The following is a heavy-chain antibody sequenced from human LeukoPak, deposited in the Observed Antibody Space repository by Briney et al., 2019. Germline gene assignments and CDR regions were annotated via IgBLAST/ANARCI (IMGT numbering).Heavy chain of an antibody. D-gene: IGHD6-13*01. J-gene: IGHJ5*02. Sequence: NPGGSLRLSCAASGFTFSDYYMSWIRQAPGKGLEWVSYISSSGSTIYYADSVKGRFTISRDNAKNSLYLQMNSLRAEDTAVYYCAREVIYASSWYEPTSTNWFDPWGQGTLVTVSS. CDR3: AREVIYASSWYEPTSTNWFDP. CDR2: ISSSGSTI. V-gene: IGHV3-11*01. CDR1: GFTFSDYY.